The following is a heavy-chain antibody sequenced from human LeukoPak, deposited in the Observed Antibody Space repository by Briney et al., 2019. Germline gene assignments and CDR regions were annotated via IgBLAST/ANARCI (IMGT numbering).Heavy chain of an antibody. CDR2: IYYSGTS. D-gene: IGHD6-19*01. J-gene: IGHJ4*02. V-gene: IGHV4-39*07. Sequence: SETLSLTCTVSSGSISNGGYYWVWIRQPPGKGLEWIGSIYYSGTSYYNPSLTSRVTISVDTSKNQFSLKLSSVTAADTDVYYCATAVMVAVAGGRFDYWGQGTLVTVSS. CDR1: SGSISNGGYY. CDR3: ATAVMVAVAGGRFDY.